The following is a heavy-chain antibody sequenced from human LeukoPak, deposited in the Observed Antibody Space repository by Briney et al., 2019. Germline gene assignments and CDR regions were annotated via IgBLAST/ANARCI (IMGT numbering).Heavy chain of an antibody. CDR1: GYTFTGYY. J-gene: IGHJ4*02. Sequence: ASVKVSCKASGYTFTGYYMHWVRQAPGQGLEWMGRINPNSGGTNYAQKFQGRVTMTRDTSISTAYMELSRLRSDDTAVYYCARAYDSSGYYLPYFDYWGQGTLVTVSS. D-gene: IGHD3-22*01. CDR3: ARAYDSSGYYLPYFDY. CDR2: INPNSGGT. V-gene: IGHV1-2*06.